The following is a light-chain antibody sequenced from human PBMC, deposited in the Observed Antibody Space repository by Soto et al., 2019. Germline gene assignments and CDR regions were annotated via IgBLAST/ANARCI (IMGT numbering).Light chain of an antibody. CDR1: QSVRSN. V-gene: IGKV3-15*01. Sequence: EIVMTQSPATLSVSPGERATLSCRASQSVRSNLAWYQQKPGQAPRLLIYGASTRATGIPARFSGSGSGTEFTLTISSLQSEDFAVYYCQQYGSLRTFGQGTKVEIK. CDR2: GAS. CDR3: QQYGSLRT. J-gene: IGKJ1*01.